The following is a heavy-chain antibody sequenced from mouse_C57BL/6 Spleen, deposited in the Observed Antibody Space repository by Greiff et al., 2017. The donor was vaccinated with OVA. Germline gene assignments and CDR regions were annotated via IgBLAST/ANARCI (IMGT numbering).Heavy chain of an antibody. V-gene: IGHV5-6*01. J-gene: IGHJ2*01. CDR2: ICSGGSYT. CDR1: GFAFSSYG. Sequence: EVLLVESGPDLVTPGGSLKLSCTASGFAFSSYGMPWVRQTPGKGLEWVATICSGGSYTYYPGRVKGRFTISKDKAKNTLYRQMSSLKSEDTAMYYCARHEGNVDFDYWGQGTTLTVSS. CDR3: ARHEGNVDFDY. D-gene: IGHD2-1*01.